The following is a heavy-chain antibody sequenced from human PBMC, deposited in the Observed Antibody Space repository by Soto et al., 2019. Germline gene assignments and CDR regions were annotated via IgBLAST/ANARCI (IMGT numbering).Heavy chain of an antibody. V-gene: IGHV3-48*03. CDR2: ISSSGSTI. CDR1: GFTFSSYE. J-gene: IGHJ4*02. Sequence: EVQLVESGGGLVQPGGSLRLSCAASGFTFSSYEMNWVRQAPGKGLEWVSYISSSGSTIYYADSVKGRFTISRDNAKTSLYLQMNSLRAKDTAVYYCAREGWFSSGGIDYCGQGTLVTVSS. CDR3: AREGWFSSGGIDY. D-gene: IGHD3-22*01.